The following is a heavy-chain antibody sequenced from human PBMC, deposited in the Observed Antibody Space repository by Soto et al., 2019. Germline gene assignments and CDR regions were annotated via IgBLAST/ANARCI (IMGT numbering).Heavy chain of an antibody. V-gene: IGHV5-51*01. D-gene: IGHD1-26*01. CDR2: IYPGDSDT. J-gene: IGHJ4*01. Sequence: EVQLVQSGAEVKKPGESLKISCKGSGYSFISYWIAWVRQMPGKGLEWMGIIYPGDSDTRYSPSFQGQVTISADKSTSTAYLQWGNLKASDTARYYCARLYESYSVGWNDYWGHGTLVTVSS. CDR1: GYSFISYW. CDR3: ARLYESYSVGWNDY.